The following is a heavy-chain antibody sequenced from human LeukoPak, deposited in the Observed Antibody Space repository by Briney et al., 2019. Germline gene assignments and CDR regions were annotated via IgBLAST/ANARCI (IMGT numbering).Heavy chain of an antibody. V-gene: IGHV4-34*01. Sequence: SETLSLTCAVYGGSFSGYYWSWIRQPPGKGLEWIGEINHSGSTNYNPSLKSRVTISVDTSKNQFSLKLSSVTAADTAVYYCARAPSSTYGGVDYNWFDPWGQGTLVTVSS. J-gene: IGHJ5*02. D-gene: IGHD2-2*01. CDR1: GGSFSGYY. CDR3: ARAPSSTYGGVDYNWFDP. CDR2: INHSGST.